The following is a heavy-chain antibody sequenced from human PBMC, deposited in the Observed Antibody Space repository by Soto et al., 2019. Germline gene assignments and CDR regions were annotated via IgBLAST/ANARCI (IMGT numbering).Heavy chain of an antibody. CDR1: GFIFSEST. Sequence: CLRLSCSASGFIFSESTIYWVRQVPGKGLEAISAVSTSGRSTYYADSVKDRFTISRDNSKNTLFLQMGSLRPEDTAIYYCVKQALGLDGVAFDSWGQGTQVTVS. CDR2: VSTSGRST. J-gene: IGHJ4*02. V-gene: IGHV3-64D*06. D-gene: IGHD2-15*01. CDR3: VKQALGLDGVAFDS.